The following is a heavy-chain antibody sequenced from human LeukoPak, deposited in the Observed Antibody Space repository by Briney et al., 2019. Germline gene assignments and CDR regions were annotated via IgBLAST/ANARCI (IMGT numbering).Heavy chain of an antibody. V-gene: IGHV4-59*08. CDR2: IYYSGST. Sequence: SDTLSLTCTVSGGSISSYYWSWIRQPPGKGLEWIGYIYYSGSTNYNPSLKSRVTISVDTSKNQFSLKLSSVTAADTAVYYCARFPSIAVAGDYWGQGTLVTVSS. J-gene: IGHJ4*02. CDR3: ARFPSIAVAGDY. D-gene: IGHD6-19*01. CDR1: GGSISSYY.